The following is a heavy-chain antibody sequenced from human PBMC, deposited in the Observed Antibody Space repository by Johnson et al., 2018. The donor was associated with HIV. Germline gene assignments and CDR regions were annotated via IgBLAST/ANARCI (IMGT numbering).Heavy chain of an antibody. V-gene: IGHV3-33*06. CDR2: IWYDGSNK. D-gene: IGHD1-26*01. CDR3: AKDLFTEREDDAFDI. CDR1: GFTFSSYG. Sequence: QVQLVESGGGLIQPGGSLRLSCTASGFTFSSYGIHWVRQAPGKGLEWVALIWYDGSNKYYADSVKGRFTISRDNSKNTLYLQMNSLRAEDTAVYYCAKDLFTEREDDAFDIWGQGTMVTVSS. J-gene: IGHJ3*02.